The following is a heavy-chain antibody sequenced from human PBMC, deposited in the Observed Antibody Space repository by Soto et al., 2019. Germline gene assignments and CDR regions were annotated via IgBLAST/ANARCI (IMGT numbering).Heavy chain of an antibody. V-gene: IGHV3-30*18. Sequence: QVPLVESGGGVVQPGRSLRLPCAASGFTFSTYGMHWVRQAPGKGLEWVAVISYDGSNKYYADSVKGRFTISRDNSKNTLYLQMSSLRAEDTAVYYCAKGFSYSVIDYWGQGTLVTVSS. J-gene: IGHJ4*02. CDR3: AKGFSYSVIDY. CDR2: ISYDGSNK. CDR1: GFTFSTYG. D-gene: IGHD5-18*01.